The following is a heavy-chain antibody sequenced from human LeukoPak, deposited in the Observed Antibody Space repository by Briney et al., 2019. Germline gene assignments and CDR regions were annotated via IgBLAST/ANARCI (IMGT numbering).Heavy chain of an antibody. V-gene: IGHV1-24*01. Sequence: ASVKVSCKVSGYTLTELSMHWVRQAPGRGLEWMGGFDPEDGETIYAQKFQGRVTMTEDTSTDTAYMELSSLRSEDTAVYYCARDARGYNWNDYFDYWGQGTLVTVSS. J-gene: IGHJ4*02. CDR2: FDPEDGET. CDR3: ARDARGYNWNDYFDY. D-gene: IGHD1-1*01. CDR1: GYTLTELS.